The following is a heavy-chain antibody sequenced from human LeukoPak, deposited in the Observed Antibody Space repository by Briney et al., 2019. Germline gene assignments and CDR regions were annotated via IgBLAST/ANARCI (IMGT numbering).Heavy chain of an antibody. J-gene: IGHJ5*02. CDR2: ISAYNGNT. CDR1: GYPFTSSG. CDR3: ARGKFRLSDSWFDP. D-gene: IGHD3-16*01. Sequence: ASVKLSCKASGYPFTSSGISGVRQAPGQGLEGMGWISAYNGNTNYTQKLQGRVTMTTDTSTSTAYMELRSLRSDDTAVYYCARGKFRLSDSWFDPWGQGTLVTVSS. V-gene: IGHV1-18*01.